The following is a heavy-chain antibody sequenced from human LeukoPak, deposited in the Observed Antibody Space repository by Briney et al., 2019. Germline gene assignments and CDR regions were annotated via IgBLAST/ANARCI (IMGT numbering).Heavy chain of an antibody. Sequence: ASVKVSCKVSGYTLTELSMHWVRQAPGQGLEWMGIINPSGGSTSYAQKFQGRVTMTRDTSTSTVYMELSSLRSEDTAVYYCARDYDFWSGYLSRSFYFDYWGQGTLVTVSS. D-gene: IGHD3-3*01. CDR1: GYTLTELS. V-gene: IGHV1-46*01. J-gene: IGHJ4*02. CDR2: INPSGGST. CDR3: ARDYDFWSGYLSRSFYFDY.